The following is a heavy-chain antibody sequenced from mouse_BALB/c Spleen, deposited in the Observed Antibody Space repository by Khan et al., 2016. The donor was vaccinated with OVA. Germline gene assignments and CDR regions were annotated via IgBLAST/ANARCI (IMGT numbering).Heavy chain of an antibody. CDR2: IWGGGGT. J-gene: IGHJ4*01. CDR3: ARAYYRYDGYYAMDY. D-gene: IGHD2-14*01. CDR1: GLSLSRYN. Sequence: QVQLKESGPGLVAPSQSLSITCTVSGLSLSRYNIHWVRQPPGKGLEWLGMIWGGGGTDYNSTLKSRLSLSKDHSKSQVFLKMNSLQTDDSAVYYCARAYYRYDGYYAMDYWGQGTSVTVSS. V-gene: IGHV2-6-4*01.